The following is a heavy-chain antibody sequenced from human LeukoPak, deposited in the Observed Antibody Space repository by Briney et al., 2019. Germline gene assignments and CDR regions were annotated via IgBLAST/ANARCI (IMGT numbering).Heavy chain of an antibody. J-gene: IGHJ6*02. D-gene: IGHD3-22*01. V-gene: IGHV4-34*01. CDR2: INHSGST. CDR1: GGSFSGYY. Sequence: SETLSLTCAVYGGSFSGYYWSWIRQPPGKGLEWFGEINHSGSTNYNPSLKSRVTISVDTSKIQFSLKLSSVPSADTAVYYCARGYYDSSGYYDAYIPRGNPYYYYGMDVWGQGTTVTVSS. CDR3: ARGYYDSSGYYDAYIPRGNPYYYYGMDV.